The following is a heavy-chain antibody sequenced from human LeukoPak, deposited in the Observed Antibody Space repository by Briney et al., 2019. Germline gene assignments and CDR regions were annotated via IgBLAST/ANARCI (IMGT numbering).Heavy chain of an antibody. CDR2: INHSGGT. CDR3: ARGSSYYDFWSGYLSNWFDP. D-gene: IGHD3-3*01. CDR1: GGSFSGYY. V-gene: IGHV4-34*01. J-gene: IGHJ5*02. Sequence: SETLSLTCAVYGGSFSGYYWSWIRQPPGKGLEWIGEINHSGGTNYNPSLKSRVTISVDTSKNQFSLKLSSVTAADTAVYYCARGSSYYDFWSGYLSNWFDPWGQGTLVTVSS.